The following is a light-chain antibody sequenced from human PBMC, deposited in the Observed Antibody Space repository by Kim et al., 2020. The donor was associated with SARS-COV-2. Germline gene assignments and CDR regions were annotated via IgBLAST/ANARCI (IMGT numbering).Light chain of an antibody. CDR3: QHRGT. CDR2: GAS. CDR1: QSVSSN. Sequence: ATLSVSPGEKATLSCRASQSVSSNLAWYQQKPGQAPRLLIYGASTRATGVPARFSGVGSGTEFTLTISSLQSEDFAVYYCQHRGTFGQGTKVYIK. V-gene: IGKV3-15*01. J-gene: IGKJ1*01.